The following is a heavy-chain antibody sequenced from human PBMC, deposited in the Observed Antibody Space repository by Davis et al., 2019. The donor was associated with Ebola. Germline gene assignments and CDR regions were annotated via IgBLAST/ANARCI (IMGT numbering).Heavy chain of an antibody. Sequence: GESLKISCAASGFIVSSNYMSWVRQAPGKGLEWVSVIYSGGTTNYADSVKGRFTISRHNSKNTLYPQINSLRAEDTAVYYCARGYYDSTGNRYFDFWGRGTLVTVSS. J-gene: IGHJ2*01. CDR3: ARGYYDSTGNRYFDF. D-gene: IGHD3-22*01. V-gene: IGHV3-53*04. CDR1: GFIVSSNY. CDR2: IYSGGTT.